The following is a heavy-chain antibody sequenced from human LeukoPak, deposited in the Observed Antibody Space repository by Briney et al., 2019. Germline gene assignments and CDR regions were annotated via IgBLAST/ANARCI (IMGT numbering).Heavy chain of an antibody. V-gene: IGHV4-31*03. CDR2: IYYSGST. CDR1: GGSISSGGYY. CDR3: ARSDNYVWFDP. J-gene: IGHJ5*02. Sequence: SQTLSLTCTVSGGSISSGGYYWSWIRQHPGKGLEWIGYIYYSGSTHYNPSLKSRVTMSVDTSKNQFSLKLSSVTAADTAVYYCARSDNYVWFDPWGQGTLVTVSS. D-gene: IGHD3-10*02.